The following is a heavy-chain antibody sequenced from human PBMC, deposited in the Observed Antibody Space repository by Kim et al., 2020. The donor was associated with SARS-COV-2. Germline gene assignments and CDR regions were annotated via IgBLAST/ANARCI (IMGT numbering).Heavy chain of an antibody. CDR3: ATRHDYGGNSGIRD. CDR1: GGSISSGGYY. CDR2: IYYSGST. Sequence: SETLSLTCTVSGGSISSGGYYWSWIRQHPGKGLEWIGYIYYSGSTYYNPSLKSRVTISVDTSKNQFSLKLSSVTAADTAVYYCATRHDYGGNSGIRDWGQGTLVTVSS. D-gene: IGHD4-17*01. J-gene: IGHJ4*02. V-gene: IGHV4-31*03.